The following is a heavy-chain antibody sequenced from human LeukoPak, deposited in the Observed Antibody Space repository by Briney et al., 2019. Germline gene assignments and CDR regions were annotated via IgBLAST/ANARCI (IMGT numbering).Heavy chain of an antibody. Sequence: SETLSLTCTVSGGSISSSSSYWGWIRQPPGKGLEWIGSIYYSGSTYYNPSLKSRVTISVDTSKSQFSLKLSSVTAADTAVYYCARGRHRAAADHPGPQGRDALNFDYWGQGTLVTVSS. D-gene: IGHD6-13*01. J-gene: IGHJ4*02. CDR3: ARGRHRAAADHPGPQGRDALNFDY. CDR1: GGSISSSSSY. CDR2: IYYSGST. V-gene: IGHV4-39*01.